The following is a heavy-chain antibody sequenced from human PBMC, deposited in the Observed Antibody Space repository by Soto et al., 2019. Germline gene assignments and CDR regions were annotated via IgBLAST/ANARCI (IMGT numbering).Heavy chain of an antibody. CDR3: TTELYYYESSGYDFGGMDV. V-gene: IGHV3-15*01. D-gene: IGHD3-22*01. CDR2: IKSKTEGGTT. Sequence: PGESLTLSSAASGFSLGNAWIGCVRQPDGDVLEWVGRIKSKTEGGTTDYAAPVKGRFTISRNDSKNTLYLKMNGMKTEDTAVYYCTTELYYYESSGYDFGGMDVWGQGTTVTVSS. CDR1: GFSLGNAW. J-gene: IGHJ6*02.